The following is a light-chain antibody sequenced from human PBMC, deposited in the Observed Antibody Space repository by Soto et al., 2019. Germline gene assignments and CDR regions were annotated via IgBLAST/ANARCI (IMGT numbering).Light chain of an antibody. V-gene: IGLV6-57*04. Sequence: NFMLTQPHSVSGSPGKTVTISCTRSSGSIASNYVQWYQQRPGSAPTTVIFEDNQRPSGVPDRFSGSIDSSSNSASLTISGLKTEEEADYSCKSYDVTIYVFGTVTKVTV. CDR3: KSYDVTIYV. J-gene: IGLJ1*01. CDR2: EDN. CDR1: SGSIASNY.